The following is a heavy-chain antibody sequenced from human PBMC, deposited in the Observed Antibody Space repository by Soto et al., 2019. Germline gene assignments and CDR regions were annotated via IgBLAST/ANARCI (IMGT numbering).Heavy chain of an antibody. CDR1: GGSISSSSYY. CDR2: IYYSGST. D-gene: IGHD3-10*01. CDR3: ARRSYGPKPEDY. J-gene: IGHJ4*02. V-gene: IGHV4-39*01. Sequence: QLQLQESGPGLVKPSETLSLTCTVSGGSISSSSYYRGWIRQPPGKGLEWNGSIYYSGSTYYNPSLKSRVTISVDTSKNQFSLKLSSVTAADTAVYYCARRSYGPKPEDYWGQGTLVTVSS.